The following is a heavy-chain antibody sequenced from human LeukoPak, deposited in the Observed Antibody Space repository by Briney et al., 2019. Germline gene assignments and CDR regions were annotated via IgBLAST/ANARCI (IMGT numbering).Heavy chain of an antibody. D-gene: IGHD3-10*01. J-gene: IGHJ6*02. CDR2: NTDYNGNT. CDR1: GYTFTRFG. CDR3: ARDDGSGSYYYYYGLDV. V-gene: IGHV1-18*01. Sequence: ASVKVSCQASGYTFTRFGITWVRQAPGQGLEWMGGNTDYNGNTKYAQKIQGRVTMTTDTSTSTAYMELRSLRSDDTAVYYCARDDGSGSYYYYYGLDVWGQGTTVTVSS.